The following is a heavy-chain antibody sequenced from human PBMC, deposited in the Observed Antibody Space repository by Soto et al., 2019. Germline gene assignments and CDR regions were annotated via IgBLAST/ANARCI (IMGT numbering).Heavy chain of an antibody. CDR1: GASVSSNSAA. D-gene: IGHD6-13*01. CDR2: TYYRSKWYN. J-gene: IGHJ4*02. Sequence: PSQTLSLTCAISGASVSSNSAAWNWIRQSPSRDLEWLGRTYYRSKWYNDYAVSVKSRITINPDTSKNQFSLQLNSVTPEDTAVYYCARESARQQLAYCYACWDQGTLVTVS. CDR3: ARESARQQLAYCYAC. V-gene: IGHV6-1*01.